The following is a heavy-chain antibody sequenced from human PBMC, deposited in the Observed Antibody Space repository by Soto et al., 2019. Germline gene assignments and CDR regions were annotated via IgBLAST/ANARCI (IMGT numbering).Heavy chain of an antibody. Sequence: GGSLRLSCAASGFSFDSYGVHWVRQAPCKGLEWVAVISYDGNKKYYSDSVTGRFTISRDNSKNTAYLQMNSLRPEDTAVYHCAKDTYFRDSSGYYIFDHWGQGTLVTSPQ. CDR3: AKDTYFRDSSGYYIFDH. CDR2: ISYDGNKK. D-gene: IGHD3-22*01. J-gene: IGHJ4*02. CDR1: GFSFDSYG. V-gene: IGHV3-30*18.